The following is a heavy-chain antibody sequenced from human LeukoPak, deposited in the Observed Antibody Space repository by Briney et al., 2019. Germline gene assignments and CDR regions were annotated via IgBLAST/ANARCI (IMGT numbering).Heavy chain of an antibody. D-gene: IGHD2-2*01. V-gene: IGHV3-30*04. CDR1: GFTFSGPA. J-gene: IGHJ4*02. CDR3: ARQDCSPSCYLAY. Sequence: GRSLRLSCAASGFTFSGPAMHWARQTPGKGLEWVALISYDGRNEYYADSVKGRFTISRDNSKNTLFLQMNSLRAEDADFYYCARQDCSPSCYLAYWGQGTLVTVSS. CDR2: ISYDGRNE.